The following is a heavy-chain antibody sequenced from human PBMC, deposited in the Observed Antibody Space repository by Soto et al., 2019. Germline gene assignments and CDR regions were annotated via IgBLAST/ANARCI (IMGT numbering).Heavy chain of an antibody. D-gene: IGHD3-22*01. CDR2: IYYSGST. Sequence: QVQLQESGPGLVKPSQTLSLTCTVSGGSISSGGYYWSWIRQHPGKGLEWIGYIYYSGSTYYNPSLKSRVTISVDTSKNQFPLKLSSVTAADTAVYYCARADVGYDRSGYYCWFDPWGQGTLVTVSS. V-gene: IGHV4-31*03. CDR3: ARADVGYDRSGYYCWFDP. CDR1: GGSISSGGYY. J-gene: IGHJ5*02.